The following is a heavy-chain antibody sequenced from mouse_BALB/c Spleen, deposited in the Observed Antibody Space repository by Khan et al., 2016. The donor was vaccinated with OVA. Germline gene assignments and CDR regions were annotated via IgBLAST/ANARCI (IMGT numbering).Heavy chain of an antibody. D-gene: IGHD3-1*01. Sequence: EVQLVESGGGLVQPGGSLKLSCAASGFDFSRYWMSWVRQAPGKGLEWIGEINPDSRTINHTPSLKDKFIISRDNAKNTLYLEMSKVRSEDTALDYCARRTSGPSWFPHWGPGTLVTVSA. CDR3: ARRTSGPSWFPH. CDR1: GFDFSRYW. V-gene: IGHV4-1*02. CDR2: INPDSRTI. J-gene: IGHJ3*01.